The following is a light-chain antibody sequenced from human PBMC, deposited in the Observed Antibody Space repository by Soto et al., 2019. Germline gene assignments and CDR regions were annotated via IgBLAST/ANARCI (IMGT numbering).Light chain of an antibody. V-gene: IGKV1-5*03. CDR3: QQYDSYPYT. CDR1: QSISTW. CDR2: KAS. Sequence: DIQMTQSPSTLSASVGDRVTITCRASQSISTWLAWYQQKPGKAPKVLIYKASSLETGVPPRFSGSGSATEFTLTISSLQPGDFATYCCQQYDSYPYTFGQGTKLEIK. J-gene: IGKJ2*01.